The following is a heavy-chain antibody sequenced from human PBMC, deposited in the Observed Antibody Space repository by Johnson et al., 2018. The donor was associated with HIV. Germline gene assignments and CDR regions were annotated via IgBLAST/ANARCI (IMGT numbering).Heavy chain of an antibody. Sequence: QVQLVESAGGVVQPGRSLRLSCAASGFTFSTYGMHWVRQAPGKGLEWVAVISYDGSNKYYADSVKGRFTISRDNSKNMLYLQMNSLRAEDTAVYYCAKDIGDGYNRWGAFDIWGQGTMVTVSS. V-gene: IGHV3-30*18. CDR1: GFTFSTYG. D-gene: IGHD5-24*01. J-gene: IGHJ3*02. CDR3: AKDIGDGYNRWGAFDI. CDR2: ISYDGSNK.